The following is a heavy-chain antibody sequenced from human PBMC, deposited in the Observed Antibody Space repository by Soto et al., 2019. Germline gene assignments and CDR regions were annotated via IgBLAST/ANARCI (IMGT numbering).Heavy chain of an antibody. CDR3: AREVYYDMSDGMDV. D-gene: IGHD3-3*01. V-gene: IGHV4-31*03. Sequence: QVQLHESGPGLVKPSQTLSLTCTVSGGSIRSGGNYWSWIRQNPGKALEWIGYVYYSGSTYYNPSLKSRVTISIDTSKNQFSLNLTSVTAADTAVYYCAREVYYDMSDGMDVWGQGTTVTVSS. CDR1: GGSIRSGGNY. CDR2: VYYSGST. J-gene: IGHJ6*02.